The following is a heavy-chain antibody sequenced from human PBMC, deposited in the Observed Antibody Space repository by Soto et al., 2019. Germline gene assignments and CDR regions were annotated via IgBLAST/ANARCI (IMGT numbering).Heavy chain of an antibody. J-gene: IGHJ4*02. CDR3: ARDDLTGIES. Sequence: PSETLSLTCTVSVGSISSGGYYWSWIRQHPGKGLEWICYIYYSWSTYYNPSLKSRVTISVDTSKNPSSLKLSSVTAADTAVYYGARDDLTGIESWAQGTLVTSPQ. CDR1: VGSISSGGYY. CDR2: IYYSWST. V-gene: IGHV4-31*03. D-gene: IGHD7-27*01.